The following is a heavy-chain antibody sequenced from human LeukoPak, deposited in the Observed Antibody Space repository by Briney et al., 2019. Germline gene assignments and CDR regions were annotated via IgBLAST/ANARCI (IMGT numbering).Heavy chain of an antibody. Sequence: GGSLRLSCAASGFTFSSYGMHWVRQAPGKGLEWVAVISYDGSNKYYADSVKGRFTISRDNSKNTLYLQMNSLRAEDTAVYYCAKDQLWFGELLLRNWGQGTLVTVSS. CDR1: GFTFSSYG. CDR3: AKDQLWFGELLLRN. D-gene: IGHD3-10*01. J-gene: IGHJ4*02. V-gene: IGHV3-30*18. CDR2: ISYDGSNK.